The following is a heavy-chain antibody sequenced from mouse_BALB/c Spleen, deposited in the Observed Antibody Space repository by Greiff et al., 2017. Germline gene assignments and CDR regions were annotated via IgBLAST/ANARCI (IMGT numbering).Heavy chain of an antibody. CDR3: ARKGYYGSSDMFAY. J-gene: IGHJ3*01. D-gene: IGHD1-1*01. Sequence: QVQLQQSGAELVRPGASVTLSCKASGYTFTDYEMHWVKQTPVHGLEWIGAIDPETGGTAYNQKFKGKATLTADKSSSTAYMELRSLTSEDSAVYYCARKGYYGSSDMFAYWGQGTLVTVSA. V-gene: IGHV1-15*01. CDR2: IDPETGGT. CDR1: GYTFTDYE.